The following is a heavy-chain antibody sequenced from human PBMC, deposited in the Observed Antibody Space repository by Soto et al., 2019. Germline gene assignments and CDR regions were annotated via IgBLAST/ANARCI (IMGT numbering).Heavy chain of an antibody. CDR2: IIPIFGTA. D-gene: IGHD6-13*01. CDR1: GGTFSSYA. V-gene: IGHV1-69*06. CDR3: ARKQKQLVHNAFDI. Sequence: VASVKVSCKASGGTFSSYAISWVRQAPGQGLEWMGGIIPIFGTANYAQKFQGRVTITADKSTSTAYMELSSLRSEDTAVYYRARKQKQLVHNAFDIWGQGTMVTVSS. J-gene: IGHJ3*02.